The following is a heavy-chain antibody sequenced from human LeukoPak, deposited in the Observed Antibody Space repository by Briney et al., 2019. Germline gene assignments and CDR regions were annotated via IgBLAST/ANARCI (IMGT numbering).Heavy chain of an antibody. CDR3: ARHQGGYSSPRSDAFEI. CDR2: IYHSGST. D-gene: IGHD6-19*01. J-gene: IGHJ3*02. CDR1: GGSISSSNW. Sequence: PSGTLSLTCAVSGGSISSSNWWSWVRQPPGKGLEWIGEIYHSGSTYYNPSLKSRVTISVDTSKNQFSLKLISMTAADTAVYYCARHQGGYSSPRSDAFEIWGQGTMVTVSS. V-gene: IGHV4-4*02.